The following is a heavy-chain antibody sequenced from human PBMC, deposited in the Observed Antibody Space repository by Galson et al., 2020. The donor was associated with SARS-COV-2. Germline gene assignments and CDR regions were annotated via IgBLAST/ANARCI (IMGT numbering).Heavy chain of an antibody. CDR1: GFTFSSYG. CDR3: AREAAYDSSGYYSEYFDY. J-gene: IGHJ4*02. D-gene: IGHD3-22*01. V-gene: IGHV3-33*01. Sequence: GGSLRLSCAASGFTFSSYGMHWVRQAPGKGLEWVAVIWYDGSNKYYADSVKGRFTISRDNSKNTLYLQMNSLRAEDTAVYYCAREAAYDSSGYYSEYFDYWGQGT. CDR2: IWYDGSNK.